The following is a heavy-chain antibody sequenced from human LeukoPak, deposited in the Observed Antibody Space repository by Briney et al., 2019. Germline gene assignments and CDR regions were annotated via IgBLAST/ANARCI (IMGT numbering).Heavy chain of an antibody. J-gene: IGHJ6*03. D-gene: IGHD3-10*01. Sequence: GASVKVSCKASGYTFNGYYMHWVRQAPGQGLEWMGWLNPDSAGTHYAQKFQGRVTMTRNTSISTAYMELSSLRSEDTAVYYCARRDYYGSGSYPYYYQNHMDVWGKGTTVTISS. V-gene: IGHV1-2*02. CDR2: LNPDSAGT. CDR3: ARRDYYGSGSYPYYYQNHMDV. CDR1: GYTFNGYY.